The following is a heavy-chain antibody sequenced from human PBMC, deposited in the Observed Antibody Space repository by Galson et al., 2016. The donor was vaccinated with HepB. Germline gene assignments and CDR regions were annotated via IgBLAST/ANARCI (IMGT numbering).Heavy chain of an antibody. V-gene: IGHV1-69*13. CDR1: GGIFSTFG. CDR3: ARVADYGDAYYYYAMDV. CDR2: IIPMFRTP. J-gene: IGHJ6*02. Sequence: SVKVSCKASGGIFSTFGISWVRQAPGQGLEWMGGIIPMFRTPTYAQKFQGRVTITADEGTRTAYMDLSSLRPEDTALYYCARVADYGDAYYYYAMDVWGQGTLVIVSS. D-gene: IGHD4-17*01.